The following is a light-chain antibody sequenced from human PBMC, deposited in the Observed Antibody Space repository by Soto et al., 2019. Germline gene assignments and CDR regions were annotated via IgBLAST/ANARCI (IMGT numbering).Light chain of an antibody. J-gene: IGKJ4*01. CDR3: QQYNNNWPLT. V-gene: IGKV3-15*01. Sequence: EIVMTQSSATLSVSPGESATLSCRASQSVSSNLAWYQQKPGQAPRLLIYAASTRATGIPDRFSGGGSGTEFTLTISSQQSEDFAVYYCQQYNNNWPLTLGGGTKVEVK. CDR2: AAS. CDR1: QSVSSN.